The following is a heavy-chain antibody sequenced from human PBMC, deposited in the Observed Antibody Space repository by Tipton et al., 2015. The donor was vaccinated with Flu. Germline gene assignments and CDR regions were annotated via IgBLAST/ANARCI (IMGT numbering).Heavy chain of an antibody. J-gene: IGHJ4*02. Sequence: QLVQSGGALIQPGGSLRLSCEASGLSVSDNYMTWVRQAPGKGLEWVSYISGSGSTIYYADSVKGRFTISRDNAKNSLYLQMNSLRAEDTAVYYCARDIIGDYGGDWGQGTLVTVSS. CDR1: GLSVSDNY. CDR2: ISGSGSTI. D-gene: IGHD4/OR15-4a*01. V-gene: IGHV3-11*04. CDR3: ARDIIGDYGGD.